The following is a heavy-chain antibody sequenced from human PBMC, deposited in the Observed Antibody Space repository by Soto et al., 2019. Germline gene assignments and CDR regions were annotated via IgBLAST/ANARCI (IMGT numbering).Heavy chain of an antibody. D-gene: IGHD3-10*01. J-gene: IGHJ6*02. CDR2: INHSGST. CDR3: AGTDITMVRGVMASRYYYYGMDV. Sequence: SETLSLTCTVSGGSVSSESHYWSWIRQTPGKGLEWIGYINHSGSTNYNPSLKSRVTISVDTSKNQFSLKLSSVTAADTAVYYCAGTDITMVRGVMASRYYYYGMDVWGQGTTVTVSS. CDR1: GGSVSSESHY. V-gene: IGHV4-61*01.